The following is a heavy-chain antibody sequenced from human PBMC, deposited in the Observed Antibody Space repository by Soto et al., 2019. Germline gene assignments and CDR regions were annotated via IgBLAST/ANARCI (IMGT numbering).Heavy chain of an antibody. CDR3: ARGRITMVRGVYYGMDV. CDR1: GGSFSGYY. J-gene: IGHJ6*02. Sequence: SKTLSLTCAVYGGSFSGYYWSWIRQPPGKGLEWIGEINHSGSTNYNPSLKSRVTISVDTSKNQFSLKLSSVTAADTDVYYCARGRITMVRGVYYGMDVWGQGTTVTVSS. D-gene: IGHD3-10*01. V-gene: IGHV4-34*01. CDR2: INHSGST.